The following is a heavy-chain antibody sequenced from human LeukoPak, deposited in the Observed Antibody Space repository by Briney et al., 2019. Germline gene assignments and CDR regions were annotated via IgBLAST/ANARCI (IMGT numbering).Heavy chain of an antibody. J-gene: IGHJ3*02. CDR1: GFTFSSYA. CDR2: ISYDGSNK. V-gene: IGHV3-30-3*01. CDR3: AREYYYDSSEAFDI. D-gene: IGHD3-22*01. Sequence: PGGSLRLSCAASGFTFSSYAMHWVRQAPGKGLEWVAVISYDGSNKYYADSVKGRFTISRDNSKNTLYLQMNSLRAEDTAVYYCAREYYYDSSEAFDIWGQGTMVTVSS.